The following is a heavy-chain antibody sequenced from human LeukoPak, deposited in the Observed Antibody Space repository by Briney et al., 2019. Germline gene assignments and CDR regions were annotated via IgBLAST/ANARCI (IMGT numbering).Heavy chain of an antibody. CDR1: GFSFTSYE. Sequence: GGSLRLSCAASGFSFTSYEMHWVRQAPGKGLEWVAVKSHDAKNKNYADSVKGRFTISRDNFMKMLYLQMNSLRVEDTAVYYCARASFTYGDYGDNWFDPWGQGTLVNVSS. D-gene: IGHD4-17*01. CDR2: KSHDAKNK. V-gene: IGHV3-30*04. J-gene: IGHJ5*02. CDR3: ARASFTYGDYGDNWFDP.